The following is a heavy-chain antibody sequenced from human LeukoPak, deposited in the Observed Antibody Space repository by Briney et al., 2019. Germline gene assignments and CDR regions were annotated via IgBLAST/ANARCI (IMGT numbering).Heavy chain of an antibody. V-gene: IGHV1-46*01. CDR3: AGAIAAAASFDY. CDR2: INPSGGST. D-gene: IGHD6-13*01. Sequence: ASVTVSCKASGYTFTSYYMHWARQAPGQGLEWMGIINPSGGSTSYAQKFQGRVTITRDTSTSTVYMELSSLRSEDTAVYYCAGAIAAAASFDYWGQGTLVTVSS. CDR1: GYTFTSYY. J-gene: IGHJ4*02.